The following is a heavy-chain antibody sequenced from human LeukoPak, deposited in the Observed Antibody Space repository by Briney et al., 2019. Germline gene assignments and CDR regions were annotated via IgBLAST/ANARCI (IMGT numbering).Heavy chain of an antibody. Sequence: GGSLRLSCAASGFTFKNYAMSWVRQAPGKGLEWVASMKQGGSEKYSLDSVKGRFTISRDNAKNSLFLQMNSLRAEDTAVYYCASVRMTMIRGVISFFDYWGQGTLVTVSS. CDR1: GFTFKNYA. V-gene: IGHV3-7*01. D-gene: IGHD3-10*01. CDR2: MKQGGSEK. J-gene: IGHJ4*02. CDR3: ASVRMTMIRGVISFFDY.